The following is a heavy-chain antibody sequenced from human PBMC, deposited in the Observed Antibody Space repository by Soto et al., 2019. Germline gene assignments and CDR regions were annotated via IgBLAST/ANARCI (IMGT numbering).Heavy chain of an antibody. CDR3: ARWGYCSGGSCYHYYYYGMDV. CDR2: IWYDGSNK. Sequence: GGSLRLSCAASGFTFSSYGMHWVRQAPGKGLEWVAVIWYDGSNKYYADSVKGRFTISRDNSKNTLYLQMNSLRAEVTAVYYCARWGYCSGGSCYHYYYYGMDVWGQGTTVTVSS. V-gene: IGHV3-33*01. D-gene: IGHD2-15*01. J-gene: IGHJ6*02. CDR1: GFTFSSYG.